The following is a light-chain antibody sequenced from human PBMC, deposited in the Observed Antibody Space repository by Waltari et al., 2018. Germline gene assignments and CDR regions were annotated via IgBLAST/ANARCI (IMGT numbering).Light chain of an antibody. V-gene: IGKV3-11*01. CDR3: QQRSNWPIT. CDR1: QSVSSY. Sequence: LSPGERATLSCRASQSVSSYLAWYQQKPGQAPRLLIYDASNRATGIPARFSGSGSGTDFTLTISSLGPEDFAVYYCQQRSNWPITFGQGTRLEIK. CDR2: DAS. J-gene: IGKJ5*01.